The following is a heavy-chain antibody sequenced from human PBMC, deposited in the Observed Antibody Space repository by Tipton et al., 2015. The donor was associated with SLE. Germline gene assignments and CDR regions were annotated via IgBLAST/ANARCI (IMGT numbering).Heavy chain of an antibody. CDR1: GFTFSSYG. V-gene: IGHV3-30*02. CDR2: IRYDGSQK. CDR3: AISTVTTDPAYDDGMDV. Sequence: SLRLSCAASGFTFSSYGMHWVRQAPGKGLEWVALIRYDGSQKFYADSVKGRFTISRDNSKNMLFLQLSSPRAADTAVDFCAISTVTTDPAYDDGMDVWGQGTTVTVSS. J-gene: IGHJ6*02. D-gene: IGHD4-17*01.